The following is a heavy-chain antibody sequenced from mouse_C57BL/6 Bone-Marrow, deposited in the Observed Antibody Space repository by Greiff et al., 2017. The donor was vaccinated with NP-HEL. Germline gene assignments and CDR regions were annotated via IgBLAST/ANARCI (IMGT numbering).Heavy chain of an antibody. CDR1: GYTFTSYW. J-gene: IGHJ4*01. V-gene: IGHV1-5*01. Sequence: EVKVVESGTVLARPGASVKMSCKTSGYTFTSYWMHWVKQRPGQGLEWIGAIYPGDSDTSYNQKFKGKAKLTAVTSASTAYMELSSLTNEDSAVYYCTYGNYYYAMDYWGQGTSVTVSS. D-gene: IGHD2-1*01. CDR3: TYGNYYYAMDY. CDR2: IYPGDSDT.